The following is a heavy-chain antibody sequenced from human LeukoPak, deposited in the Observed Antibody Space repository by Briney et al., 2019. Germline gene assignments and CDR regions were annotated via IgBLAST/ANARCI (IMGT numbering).Heavy chain of an antibody. Sequence: GGSLRLSCAASGFTFSSYSMNWVRQAPGKGLEWVSYISSGSSTIYYADSVKGRFTISRDNAKNSLYLQMNSLRAEDTAVYYCARGDVADYWGQGTLVTVSS. J-gene: IGHJ4*02. V-gene: IGHV3-48*01. CDR3: ARGDVADY. CDR1: GFTFSSYS. CDR2: ISSGSSTI. D-gene: IGHD5-24*01.